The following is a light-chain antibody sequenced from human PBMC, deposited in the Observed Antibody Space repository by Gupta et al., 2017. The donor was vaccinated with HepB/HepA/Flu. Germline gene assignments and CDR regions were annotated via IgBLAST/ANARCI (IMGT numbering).Light chain of an antibody. CDR2: EVN. V-gene: IGLV2-8*01. CDR1: SSDLGGYKS. Sequence: QSALTQPPFASGSPGQSITISCTGISSDLGGYKSVSWYQQHPGKVPKLIISEVNKRPSGGPDRFSGSTSGNTASLTVAGLRAEDEADYYCGAYAGTTTCVYVFGTGTKVTVL. J-gene: IGLJ1*01. CDR3: GAYAGTTTCVYV.